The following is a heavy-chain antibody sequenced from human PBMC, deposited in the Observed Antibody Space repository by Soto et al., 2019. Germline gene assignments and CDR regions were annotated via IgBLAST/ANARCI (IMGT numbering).Heavy chain of an antibody. CDR1: GGSISGYY. CDR2: LFYGGTT. CDR3: ARHRGPAPVY. D-gene: IGHD3-10*01. Sequence: QVQLQESGPGLVKPSETLSLTCTVSGGSISGYYWTWIRQPPGKGLEWVGSLFYGGTTDYNPSLMSRLTMSLDTSKNHFSLKLRSVTAADTAVYYCARHRGPAPVYWGQGTLVTASS. J-gene: IGHJ4*02. V-gene: IGHV4-39*01.